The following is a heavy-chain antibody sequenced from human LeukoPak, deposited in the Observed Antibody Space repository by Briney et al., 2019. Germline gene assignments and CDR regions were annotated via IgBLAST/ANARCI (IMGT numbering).Heavy chain of an antibody. V-gene: IGHV3-23*01. D-gene: IGHD6-19*01. CDR2: ISGSGGST. Sequence: GGSLRLSCAASGFTLSSYSMNWVRQAPGKGLEWVSAISGSGGSTYYADSVKGRFTISRDNSKNTLYLQMNSLRAEDTAVYYCARVLRGIAVAGTDHWGQGTLVTVSS. CDR1: GFTLSSYS. CDR3: ARVLRGIAVAGTDH. J-gene: IGHJ4*02.